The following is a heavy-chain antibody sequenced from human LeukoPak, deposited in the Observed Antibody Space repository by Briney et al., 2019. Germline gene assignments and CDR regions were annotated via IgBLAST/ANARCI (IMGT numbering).Heavy chain of an antibody. D-gene: IGHD1-1*01. J-gene: IGHJ4*02. V-gene: IGHV1-69*01. CDR2: IIPIFGTA. CDR1: GGTFSSYA. Sequence: SVKVSCKASGGTFSSYAISWVRQAPGQGLEWMGGIIPIFGTANYAQKFQGRDTITADESTSTAYMELSSLRSEDTAVYYCARVYPHNWNDAGDYFGYWGQGTLVTVSS. CDR3: ARVYPHNWNDAGDYFGY.